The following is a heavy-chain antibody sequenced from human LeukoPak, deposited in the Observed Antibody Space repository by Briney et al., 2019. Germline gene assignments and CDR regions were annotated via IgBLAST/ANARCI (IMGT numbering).Heavy chain of an antibody. CDR1: GGSISSFY. D-gene: IGHD3-22*01. CDR2: IYYSGST. V-gene: IGHV4-59*01. Sequence: SETLSLTCTVSGGSISSFYWSWIRQPPGKGLEWIGYIYYSGSTNYNSSLRSRVTISIDTSKNQFSLKLTSVTTTDTAIYYCARGDYYDSSPLAYWGQGTLVTVSS. J-gene: IGHJ4*02. CDR3: ARGDYYDSSPLAY.